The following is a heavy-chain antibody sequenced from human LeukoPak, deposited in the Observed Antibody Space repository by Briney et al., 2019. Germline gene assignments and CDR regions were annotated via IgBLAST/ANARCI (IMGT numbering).Heavy chain of an antibody. D-gene: IGHD3-22*01. CDR2: ISWNSGSI. Sequence: GGSLRLSCAASGFTFDDYAMHWVRQAPGKGLEWVSGISWNSGSIGYADSVKGRFTISRDNAKNSLYLQMNSLRAEDTALYYCAKDTYYYDSSGYYHPGYFDYWGQGTLVTVSS. J-gene: IGHJ4*02. CDR1: GFTFDDYA. V-gene: IGHV3-9*01. CDR3: AKDTYYYDSSGYYHPGYFDY.